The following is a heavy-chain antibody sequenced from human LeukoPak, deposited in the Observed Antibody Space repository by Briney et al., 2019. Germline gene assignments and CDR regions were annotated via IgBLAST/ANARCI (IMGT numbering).Heavy chain of an antibody. Sequence: SETLSLTCAVHGGCFSGYYWSWIRQPPGKGLEWIGEINHSGSTNYNPSLKSRVTISIDTSKNQLSLKLTSVTAADTAVYYCARGLGGGNSIYFDYWGQGTLVTVSS. CDR2: INHSGST. J-gene: IGHJ4*02. CDR3: ARGLGGGNSIYFDY. CDR1: GGCFSGYY. V-gene: IGHV4-34*01. D-gene: IGHD4-23*01.